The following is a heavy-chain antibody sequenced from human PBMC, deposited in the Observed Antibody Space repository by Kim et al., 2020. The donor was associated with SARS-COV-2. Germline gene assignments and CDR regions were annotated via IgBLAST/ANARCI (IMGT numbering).Heavy chain of an antibody. J-gene: IGHJ4*02. Sequence: SETLSLTCTVSGASISTYLYYWGWLRQPPGKGLEWIGSVPHTGNPYYNPSLKSRVTISVDKANNQFSLSLSSVTAADTAVYYCARPRSTIVRAVIIRDFDLWGQGTLVTVSS. CDR3: ARPRSTIVRAVIIRDFDL. V-gene: IGHV4-39*07. CDR2: VPHTGNP. D-gene: IGHD3-10*01. CDR1: GASISTYLYY.